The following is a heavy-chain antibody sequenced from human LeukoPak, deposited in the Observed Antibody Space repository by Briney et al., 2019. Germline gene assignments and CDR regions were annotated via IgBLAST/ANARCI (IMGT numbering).Heavy chain of an antibody. Sequence: PGGSLRLSCAASGFTFSSYAMSWDRQAPGKGLEWVSAISGSGGSTYYADSVKGRFTISRDNSKNTLYLQMNSLRAEDTAVYYCAKDHSRITMIVVVIPGDAFDIWGQGTMVTVSS. V-gene: IGHV3-23*01. D-gene: IGHD3-22*01. CDR2: ISGSGGST. CDR1: GFTFSSYA. CDR3: AKDHSRITMIVVVIPGDAFDI. J-gene: IGHJ3*02.